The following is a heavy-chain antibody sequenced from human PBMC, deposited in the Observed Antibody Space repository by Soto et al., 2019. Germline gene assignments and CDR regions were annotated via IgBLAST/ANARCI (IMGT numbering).Heavy chain of an antibody. CDR2: IIPIFGTA. V-gene: IGHV1-69*06. J-gene: IGHJ6*02. D-gene: IGHD3-3*01. CDR3: ARVPSSGGVVIIPLNIYYYGMDV. Sequence: QVQLVQSGAEVKKPGSSVKVSCKASGGTFSSYAISWVRQAPGQGLEWMGGIIPIFGTANYAQKFQGRVTITADKSTSTAYMELSSVRSEDTAVHYCARVPSSGGVVIIPLNIYYYGMDVWGQGTTVTVSS. CDR1: GGTFSSYA.